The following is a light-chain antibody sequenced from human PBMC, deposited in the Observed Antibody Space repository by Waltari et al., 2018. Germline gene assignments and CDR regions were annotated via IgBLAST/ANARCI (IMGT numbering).Light chain of an antibody. J-gene: IGKJ1*01. CDR1: QSGLYSSNNKNY. CDR3: QQYYSTPRT. CDR2: WAY. V-gene: IGKV4-1*01. Sequence: DIVMTQSPDSLAVSLGERAPITSKSSQSGLYSSNNKNYLAWYQQKPRPPLKLLNYWAYTRQSVVPDRCRGSASGTDFTPTSSSLQAEDVAVYCCQQYYSTPRTFGQGTKVEIK.